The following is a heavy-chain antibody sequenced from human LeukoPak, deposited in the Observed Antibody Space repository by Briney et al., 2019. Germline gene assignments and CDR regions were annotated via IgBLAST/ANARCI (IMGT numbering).Heavy chain of an antibody. J-gene: IGHJ4*02. CDR3: ARKGSGNYYFDY. CDR2: MYYSGST. D-gene: IGHD1-26*01. Sequence: SETLSLTCAVSGYSITSSGWWGWNRQPPGKGLEWIGYMYYSGSTQYNPSLKSRVAMSVDTSKNQISLKLSSVTAVDTAVYYCARKGSGNYYFDYCGQGTLVTVSS. CDR1: GYSITSSGW. V-gene: IGHV4-28*01.